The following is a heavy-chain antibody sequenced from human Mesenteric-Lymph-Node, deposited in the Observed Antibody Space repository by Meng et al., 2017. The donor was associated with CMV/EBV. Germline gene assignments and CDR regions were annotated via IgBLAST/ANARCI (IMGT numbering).Heavy chain of an antibody. J-gene: IGHJ1*01. CDR2: ILYSGKT. CDR3: ARQVASALGYFQH. CDR1: GGSISSSSYY. V-gene: IGHV4-39*01. Sequence: GSLRLSCNVSGGSISSSSYYWGWIRQPPGKGLEWIGSILYSGKTNYNPSLKSRVTISVDTSKNQFSLKLSSVTAADTAVYYCARQVASALGYFQHWGQGTLVTVSS. D-gene: IGHD5-12*01.